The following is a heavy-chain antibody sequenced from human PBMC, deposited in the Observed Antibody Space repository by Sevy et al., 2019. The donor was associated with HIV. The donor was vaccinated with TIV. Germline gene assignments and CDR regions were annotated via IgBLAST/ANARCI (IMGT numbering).Heavy chain of an antibody. CDR2: IKQDGSEK. CDR1: GFTFSSYW. Sequence: GGSLRLSCAASGFTFSSYWMSWVRQAPGKGLEWVANIKQDGSEKYYVDSVKGRFTISRDNAKNSLCLQMNSLRGEDTAVYYGASLDFWSGVLDYWGQGTLVTVSS. J-gene: IGHJ4*02. D-gene: IGHD3-3*01. V-gene: IGHV3-7*01. CDR3: ASLDFWSGVLDY.